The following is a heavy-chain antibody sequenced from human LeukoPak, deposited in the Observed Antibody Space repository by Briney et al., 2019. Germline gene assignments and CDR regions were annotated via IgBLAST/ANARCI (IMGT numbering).Heavy chain of an antibody. D-gene: IGHD2-15*01. J-gene: IGHJ4*02. Sequence: PSETLSLSCTVSGYSISSGYYWGWIRQPPGKGLEWIGYIYYSGSTNYNPSLKSRVTISVDTSKNQFSLKLSSVTAADTAVYYCARDKDYFDYWGQGTLVTVSS. V-gene: IGHV4-61*01. CDR2: IYYSGST. CDR3: ARDKDYFDY. CDR1: GYSISSGYY.